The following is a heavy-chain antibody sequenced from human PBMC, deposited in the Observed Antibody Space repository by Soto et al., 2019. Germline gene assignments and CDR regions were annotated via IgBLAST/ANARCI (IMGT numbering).Heavy chain of an antibody. CDR2: INPSGGST. CDR1: GYTFTSYY. Sequence: ASVKVSCKPSGYTFTSYYIHWVRQAPGQGLEWMGIINPSGGSTTYAQKFQGRVTMTRDTSTSTVYMELSSLRSEDTAVYYCARVTGGPHDAFDIWGQGTMVTVSS. V-gene: IGHV1-46*01. J-gene: IGHJ3*02. CDR3: ARVTGGPHDAFDI. D-gene: IGHD3-10*01.